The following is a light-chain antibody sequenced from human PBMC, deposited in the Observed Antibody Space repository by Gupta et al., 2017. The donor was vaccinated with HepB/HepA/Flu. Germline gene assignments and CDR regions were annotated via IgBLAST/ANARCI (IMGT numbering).Light chain of an antibody. CDR2: DVS. J-gene: IGLJ2*01. CDR1: SRDIGAYNS. V-gene: IGLV2-14*03. Sequence: QSALTQPASVSGSPGQSITISGTGTSRDIGAYNSVSWYQQYPGKAPKLLIYDVSNRPSGVSNRFSASTSGNTASLTISGLQPEDEADYYCSSFTSTTTLVRFGGGTKLTVL. CDR3: SSFTSTTTLVR.